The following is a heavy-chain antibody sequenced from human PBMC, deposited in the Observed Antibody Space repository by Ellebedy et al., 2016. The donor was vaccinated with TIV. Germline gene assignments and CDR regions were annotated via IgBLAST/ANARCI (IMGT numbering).Heavy chain of an antibody. J-gene: IGHJ6*02. CDR1: GFTFDDYA. D-gene: IGHD5-18*01. CDR3: AKDLNVDTTMADDYGMDV. CDR2: ISWNSGSI. Sequence: SLKISCAASGFTFDDYAMHWVRQAPGKGLEWVSGISWNSGSIGYADSVKGRFTISRDNAKNSLYLQMNSLRADDTALYYCAKDLNVDTTMADDYGMDVWGQGTTVTVSS. V-gene: IGHV3-9*01.